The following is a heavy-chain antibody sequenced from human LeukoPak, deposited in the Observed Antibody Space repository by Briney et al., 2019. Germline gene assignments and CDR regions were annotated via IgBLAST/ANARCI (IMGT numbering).Heavy chain of an antibody. V-gene: IGHV3-23*01. D-gene: IGHD4-17*01. CDR3: AKYNDFTVRRLNWFDP. CDR2: ISGSDGST. Sequence: GGSLRLSCAASGFTFSSFATTWVRQAPGKGREWVSSISGSDGSTYYADFVKGRFTISRDNSKNTLYLQMNSLRAEDTAVYYCAKYNDFTVRRLNWFDPWGQGTLVTVSS. J-gene: IGHJ5*02. CDR1: GFTFSSFA.